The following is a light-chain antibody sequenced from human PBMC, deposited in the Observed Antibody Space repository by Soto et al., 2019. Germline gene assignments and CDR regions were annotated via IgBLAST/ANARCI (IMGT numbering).Light chain of an antibody. Sequence: DIQMTQSPSSLSASVGDRVTITCRASQSISSYLNWYQQKPGKAPKLLIYAASSLQSGVPSRFSGSGSGTDFILTISSLQPEDFATYYCHQSYSTPGFTFGPGTKVDIK. J-gene: IGKJ3*01. CDR2: AAS. CDR3: HQSYSTPGFT. V-gene: IGKV1-39*01. CDR1: QSISSY.